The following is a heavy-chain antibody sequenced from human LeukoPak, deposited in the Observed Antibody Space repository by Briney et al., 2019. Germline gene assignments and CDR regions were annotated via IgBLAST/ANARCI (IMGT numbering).Heavy chain of an antibody. CDR1: GGTFSSYG. CDR3: ARGPPGSDYGDYVFDY. D-gene: IGHD4-17*01. J-gene: IGHJ4*02. CDR2: IIPIFGTA. V-gene: IGHV1-69*06. Sequence: GASVKVSCKASGGTFSSYGISWVRQAPGQGLEWMGGIIPIFGTANYAQKFQGRVTITADKSTSTAYMELSSLRAEDTAVYYCARGPPGSDYGDYVFDYWGQGTLVTVSS.